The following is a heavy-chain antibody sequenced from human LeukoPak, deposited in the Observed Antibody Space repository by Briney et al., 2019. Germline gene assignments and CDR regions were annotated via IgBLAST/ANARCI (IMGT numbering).Heavy chain of an antibody. D-gene: IGHD2-2*01. CDR1: GYTFTGCY. J-gene: IGHJ5*02. CDR2: INPNSGGT. CDR3: ARYLIVVVPAAMDNWFDP. Sequence: ASVKVSCKASGYTFTGCYMHWVRQAPGQGLEWMGWINPNSGGTNYAQKFQGRVTMTRDTSISTAYMELSRLRSDDTAVYYCARYLIVVVPAAMDNWFDPWGQGTLVTVSS. V-gene: IGHV1-2*02.